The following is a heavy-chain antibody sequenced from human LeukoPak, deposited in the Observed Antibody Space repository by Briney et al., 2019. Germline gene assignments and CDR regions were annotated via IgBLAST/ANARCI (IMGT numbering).Heavy chain of an antibody. CDR2: IIPIFGTA. CDR1: GGTFSSYA. D-gene: IGHD3-22*01. J-gene: IGHJ4*02. Sequence: ASVKVSCKASGGTFSSYAISWVRQAPGQGLEWMGGIIPIFGTANYAQKFQGRVTITADESTSTAYMELSSLRSEDTAVYYCARSRTTMIVVVITPGFDYWGQGTLVTVSS. V-gene: IGHV1-69*13. CDR3: ARSRTTMIVVVITPGFDY.